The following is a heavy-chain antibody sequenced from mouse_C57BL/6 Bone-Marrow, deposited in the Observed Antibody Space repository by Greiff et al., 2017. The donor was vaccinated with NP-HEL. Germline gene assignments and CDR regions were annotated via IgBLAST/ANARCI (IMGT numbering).Heavy chain of an antibody. J-gene: IGHJ2*01. V-gene: IGHV1-55*01. Sequence: QVQLQQPGAELVKPGASVKMSCKASGYTFTSYWITWVKQRPGQGLEWIGDIYPGSGSTNYNEKFKSKATLTVDTSSSTAYMQLSSLTSEDSAVYYCARRGTTVVAPSFDYWGQGTTLTVSS. CDR1: GYTFTSYW. CDR2: IYPGSGST. CDR3: ARRGTTVVAPSFDY. D-gene: IGHD1-1*01.